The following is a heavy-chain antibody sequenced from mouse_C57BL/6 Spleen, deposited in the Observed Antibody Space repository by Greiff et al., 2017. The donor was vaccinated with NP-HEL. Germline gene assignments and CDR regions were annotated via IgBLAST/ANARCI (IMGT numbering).Heavy chain of an antibody. CDR3: TTYGTTVVATDY. V-gene: IGHV14-4*01. Sequence: VQLQQSGAELVRPGASVKLSCTASGFNIKDDYMHWVKQRPEQGLEWIGWIDPENGDTEYASKFQGKATITADTSSNTAYLQLSSLTSEDTAVYYCTTYGTTVVATDYWGQGTTLTVSA. CDR2: IDPENGDT. CDR1: GFNIKDDY. D-gene: IGHD1-1*01. J-gene: IGHJ2*01.